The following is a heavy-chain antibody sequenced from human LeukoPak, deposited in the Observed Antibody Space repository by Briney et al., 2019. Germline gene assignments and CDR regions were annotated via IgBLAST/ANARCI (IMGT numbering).Heavy chain of an antibody. CDR1: GFTFSTYN. V-gene: IGHV3-21*01. J-gene: IGHJ6*03. CDR2: ITSSSTYI. D-gene: IGHD4-17*01. Sequence: NTGGSLRLSCAASGFTFSTYNMNWVRQAPGKGLEWVSSITSSSTYIYYADSVKGQFTISRDNAKNSLYLQMNSLRAEDTAVYYCARALSPLTMTTVTTWGHYYYYMDVWGKGTTVTVSS. CDR3: ARALSPLTMTTVTTWGHYYYYMDV.